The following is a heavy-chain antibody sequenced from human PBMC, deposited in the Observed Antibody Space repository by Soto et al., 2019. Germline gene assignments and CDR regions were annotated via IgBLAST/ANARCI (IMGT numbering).Heavy chain of an antibody. CDR2: ISSSGSTI. D-gene: IGHD3-22*01. Sequence: PGGSLRLSCAASGFTFSDYYMSWIRQAPGKGLEWVSYISSSGSTIYYADSVKGRFTISRDNARNSLYLQMNSLRAEDTAVYYCARDREAYYYDSSGYYGDAFDIWGQGTMVTVS. V-gene: IGHV3-11*01. CDR1: GFTFSDYY. CDR3: ARDREAYYYDSSGYYGDAFDI. J-gene: IGHJ3*02.